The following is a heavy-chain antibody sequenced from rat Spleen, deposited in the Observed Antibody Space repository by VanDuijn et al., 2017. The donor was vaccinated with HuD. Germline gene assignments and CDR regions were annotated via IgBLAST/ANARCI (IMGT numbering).Heavy chain of an antibody. D-gene: IGHD1-11*01. CDR3: ARSYGGYTQHWFPY. CDR1: XFSLSRHG. V-gene: IGHV2-1*01. J-gene: IGHJ3*01. Sequence: QVQXKESGPGXXQPXQXLSXXCTXXXFSLSRHGVXWVRQPPGKGLEWMGGIWGGGSTDYNSALKSRLSISRDTSKSQVFLKMNSLQTDDTAIFFCARSYGGYTQHWFPYWGQGTLVTVSS. CDR2: IWGGGST.